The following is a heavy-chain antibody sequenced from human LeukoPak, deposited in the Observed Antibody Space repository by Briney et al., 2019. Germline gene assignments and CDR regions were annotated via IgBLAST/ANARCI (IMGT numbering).Heavy chain of an antibody. Sequence: PGGSLRLSCAASGFTVSSNHMSWVRQAPGKGLEWVSVIYTGGSTYYADSVKVRFTISRGISKNTLYLQMNSLRAEDTAVYYCARWGRESSGLYLYHFDYWGQGTLVTVSS. V-gene: IGHV3-53*01. J-gene: IGHJ4*02. CDR3: ARWGRESSGLYLYHFDY. CDR2: IYTGGST. D-gene: IGHD3-22*01. CDR1: GFTVSSNH.